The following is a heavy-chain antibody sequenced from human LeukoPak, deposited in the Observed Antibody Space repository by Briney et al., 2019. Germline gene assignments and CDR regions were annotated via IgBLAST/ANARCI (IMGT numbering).Heavy chain of an antibody. CDR2: VYNSGST. Sequence: PSETLSLTCTVSGGSIRNYYWSWIRQSPGRGLEWIGYVYNSGSTNFNPSLKSRVTISIDTSKNQFSLKLNSVTAADTAVYYCARDLGADYGDYVFDPWGQGTLVIVSS. J-gene: IGHJ5*02. D-gene: IGHD4-17*01. CDR3: ARDLGADYGDYVFDP. V-gene: IGHV4-59*01. CDR1: GGSIRNYY.